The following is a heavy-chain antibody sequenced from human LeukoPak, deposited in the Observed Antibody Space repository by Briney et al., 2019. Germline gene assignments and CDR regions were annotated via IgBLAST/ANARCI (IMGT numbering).Heavy chain of an antibody. CDR3: AKDKAAGHLLGELHH. Sequence: GGSLRLSCAASGFTFDDYAMHWVRQAPGKGLEWVSGISWNSGSIGYADSVKGRFTISRDNAKNSLYLQMNSLRAEDTALYYCAKDKAAGHLLGELHHWGQGTLVTVSS. D-gene: IGHD1-26*01. J-gene: IGHJ4*02. CDR2: ISWNSGSI. V-gene: IGHV3-9*01. CDR1: GFTFDDYA.